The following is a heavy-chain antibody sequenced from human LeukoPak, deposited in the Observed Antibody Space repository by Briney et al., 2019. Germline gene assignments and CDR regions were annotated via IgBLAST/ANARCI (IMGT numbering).Heavy chain of an antibody. CDR2: INCNGGST. V-gene: IGHV3-20*04. J-gene: IGHJ5*02. D-gene: IGHD2-2*01. CDR1: GFTFDDYG. Sequence: GGSLRLSCAASGFTFDDYGMSWVRQAPGKGLEWVSGINCNGGSTVYADSVKGRFTISRDNAKNSLYLQMNSLRAEDTALYYWARGGYCSSTSCWFDPWGQGTLVSVSS. CDR3: ARGGYCSSTSCWFDP.